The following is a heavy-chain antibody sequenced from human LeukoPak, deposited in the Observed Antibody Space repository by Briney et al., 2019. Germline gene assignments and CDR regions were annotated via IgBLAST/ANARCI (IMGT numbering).Heavy chain of an antibody. CDR3: IGWPRNDI. CDR1: GFTFSTYG. Sequence: PGRSLRLSCAASGFTFSTYGMHWVRQAPGKGLEWVAVISYDGYNKYYADSVKGRFTISRDNSKNTLYLQMNSLRVEDTAVYYCIGWPRNDIWGQGTMVTVSS. V-gene: IGHV3-30*03. D-gene: IGHD1-14*01. J-gene: IGHJ3*02. CDR2: ISYDGYNK.